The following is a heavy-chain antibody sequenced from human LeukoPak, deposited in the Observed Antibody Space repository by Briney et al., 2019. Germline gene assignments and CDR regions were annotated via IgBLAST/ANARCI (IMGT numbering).Heavy chain of an antibody. CDR3: ARDRRAAGDGYNGGYYFDY. CDR2: IYTNGNT. J-gene: IGHJ4*02. CDR1: GASISGYY. Sequence: SETLSLTCTVSGASISGYYWSWIRQPAGKGLEWIGRIYTNGNTNYNSALNSRVTMSLDTSKNQFSLKLSSLTAADTAVYYCARDRRAAGDGYNGGYYFDYWGQGALVTVSS. D-gene: IGHD5-24*01. V-gene: IGHV4-4*07.